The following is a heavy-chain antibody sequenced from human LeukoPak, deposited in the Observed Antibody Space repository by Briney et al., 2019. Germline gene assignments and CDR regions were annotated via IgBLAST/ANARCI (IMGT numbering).Heavy chain of an antibody. V-gene: IGHV1-18*01. CDR2: ISAYNGNT. Sequence: ASVKVSCEASGYTFTSYGISWVRQAPGQGLEWMGWISAYNGNTNYAQKLQGRVTMTTDTSTSTAYMELRSLRSDDTAVYYCARGSVNYDSSGYRSPYYYYGMDVWGQGTTVTVSS. CDR1: GYTFTSYG. D-gene: IGHD3-22*01. CDR3: ARGSVNYDSSGYRSPYYYYGMDV. J-gene: IGHJ6*02.